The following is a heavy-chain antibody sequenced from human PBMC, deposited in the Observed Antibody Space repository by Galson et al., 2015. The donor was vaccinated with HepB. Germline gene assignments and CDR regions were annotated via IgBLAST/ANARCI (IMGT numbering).Heavy chain of an antibody. CDR3: ARAGRYYYDSSGYYHFDY. CDR1: GYTFTSYG. Sequence: SVKVSCKASGYTFTSYGISWVRQAPGQGLEWMGWISAYNGNTNYAQKLQGRVTMTTDTSTSTAYKELSSLRSEDTAVYYCARAGRYYYDSSGYYHFDYWGQGTLVTVSS. D-gene: IGHD3-22*01. V-gene: IGHV1-18*04. CDR2: ISAYNGNT. J-gene: IGHJ4*02.